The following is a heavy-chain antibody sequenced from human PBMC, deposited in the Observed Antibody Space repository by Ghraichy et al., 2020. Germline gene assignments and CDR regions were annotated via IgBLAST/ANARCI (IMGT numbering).Heavy chain of an antibody. CDR1: GYIFTTYA. Sequence: ASVKVSCKASGYIFTTYAMNWVRQAPGQGLEWMGWINMNTGNPAYVQGFTGRFAFSLDTSVSTAFLHISSLEVEDTAIYYCARDPFFGFDVWGQGTMVTVSS. V-gene: IGHV7-4-1*02. D-gene: IGHD3-3*01. CDR3: ARDPFFGFDV. J-gene: IGHJ3*01. CDR2: INMNTGNP.